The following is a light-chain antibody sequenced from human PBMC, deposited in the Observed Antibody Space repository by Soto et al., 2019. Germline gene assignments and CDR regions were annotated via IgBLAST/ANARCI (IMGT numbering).Light chain of an antibody. V-gene: IGKV1-39*01. CDR2: GAS. J-gene: IGKJ2*01. CDR1: QNINNY. CDR3: QQSFSTPYT. Sequence: DIQMTQSPSSLSASIGDRVAISCRASQNINNYLNWYQQKPGQAPKLLIYGASNLRSGVPSGFSGSGSGTDFTLTISSLQPEDFATYYCQQSFSTPYTFGQGTNLEIK.